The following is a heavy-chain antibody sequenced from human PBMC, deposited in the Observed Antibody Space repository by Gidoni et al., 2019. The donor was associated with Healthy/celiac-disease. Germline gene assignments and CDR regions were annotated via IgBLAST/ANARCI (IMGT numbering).Heavy chain of an antibody. Sequence: VQLVQSGAEVKKPWSSGKVSCRASVGPFSSSAISSVRQAPGQGLEWMGGIIPIFGTANYAQKFQGRVTITADKSTSTAYMELSSLRSEDTAVYYCARRYCSSTSCFDDYYFDYWGQGTLVTVSS. D-gene: IGHD2-2*01. J-gene: IGHJ4*02. V-gene: IGHV1-69*06. CDR2: IIPIFGTA. CDR1: VGPFSSSA. CDR3: ARRYCSSTSCFDDYYFDY.